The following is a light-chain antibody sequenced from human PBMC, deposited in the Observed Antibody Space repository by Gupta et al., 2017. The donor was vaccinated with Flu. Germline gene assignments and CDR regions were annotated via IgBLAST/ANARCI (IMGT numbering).Light chain of an antibody. CDR1: QSVSSN. CDR3: QQYNNWPSLT. J-gene: IGKJ4*01. V-gene: IGKV3-15*01. Sequence: EIVMTHSPATLSVSPGERATLSCRASQSVSSNVAWYQQKPGQAPRLLIYGASTRATGIPARFSGSGSGTEFTLTISSRQSEDFAVYYCQQYNNWPSLTFGGGTKVEIK. CDR2: GAS.